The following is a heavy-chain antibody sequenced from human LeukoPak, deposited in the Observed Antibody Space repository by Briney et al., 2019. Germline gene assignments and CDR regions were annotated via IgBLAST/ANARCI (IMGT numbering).Heavy chain of an antibody. J-gene: IGHJ4*02. CDR2: IYYSGST. CDR1: GGSISSSSYY. V-gene: IGHV4-39*01. D-gene: IGHD2-2*01. CDR3: ARWERGTICSSTSCYRLFDY. Sequence: SETLSLTCTVSGGSISSSSYYWGWIRQPPGKGLEWIGSIYYSGSTYYNPSLKSRVTISVDTSKNQFSLKLSSVTAADAAVYYCARWERGTICSSTSCYRLFDYWGQGTLVTVSS.